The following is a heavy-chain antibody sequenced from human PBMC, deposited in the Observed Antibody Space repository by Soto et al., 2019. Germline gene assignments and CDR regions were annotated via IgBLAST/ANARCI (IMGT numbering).Heavy chain of an antibody. Sequence: EVQVVESGGGLVKPGGSLRLSCAASGFTFSSYSMNWVRQAPGKGLEWVSSISSSSSYIYYADSVKGRFTISRDNAKNSLYLKINSLRAVDTAVYYCARVGGGYQLLHAFDIWGQGTMVTVSS. CDR3: ARVGGGYQLLHAFDI. J-gene: IGHJ3*02. D-gene: IGHD2-2*01. V-gene: IGHV3-21*01. CDR2: ISSSSSYI. CDR1: GFTFSSYS.